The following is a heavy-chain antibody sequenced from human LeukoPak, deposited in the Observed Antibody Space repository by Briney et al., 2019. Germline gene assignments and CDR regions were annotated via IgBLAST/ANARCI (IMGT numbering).Heavy chain of an antibody. D-gene: IGHD1-26*01. CDR1: GFTFSTYA. V-gene: IGHV3-23*01. J-gene: IGHJ4*02. Sequence: GGSLRLSCAASGFTFSTYAMNWVRQAPGKGLEWVSAISGSATGTYYADSVKGRFTISRDNSKKSLYLQMNSLRADDTAKYYCAKEGGSIVGGTIPFDHWARVPWSLSPQ. CDR2: ISGSATGT. CDR3: AKEGGSIVGGTIPFDH.